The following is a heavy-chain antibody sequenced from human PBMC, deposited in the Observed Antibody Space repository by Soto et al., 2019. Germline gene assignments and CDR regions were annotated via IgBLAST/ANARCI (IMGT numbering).Heavy chain of an antibody. CDR3: ARGYAYYDFWSGYVYGMDV. Sequence: SLTCTVSGGSISSYYWSWIRQPPGKGLEWIGYIYYSGSTNYNPSLKSRVTISVDTSKNQFSLKLSSVTAADTAVYYCARGYAYYDFWSGYVYGMDVWGQGTTVTVSS. CDR2: IYYSGST. CDR1: GGSISSYY. J-gene: IGHJ6*02. D-gene: IGHD3-3*01. V-gene: IGHV4-59*01.